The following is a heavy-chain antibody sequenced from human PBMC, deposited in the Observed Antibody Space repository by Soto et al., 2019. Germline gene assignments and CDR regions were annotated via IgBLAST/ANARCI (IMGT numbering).Heavy chain of an antibody. D-gene: IGHD3-22*01. J-gene: IGHJ4*02. Sequence: SETLSLTCTVSGGSITSSKHYWSWIRQHPGKGLEWIGCSYHSGCTYSNPSLKNRVTMSVDTSKNQFSLKLSSVTAADTAVYYCARQNPYYYDSRSAPSLEEFDYWGQGTLVTVSS. V-gene: IGHV4-39*01. CDR3: ARQNPYYYDSRSAPSLEEFDY. CDR1: GGSITSSKHY. CDR2: SYHSGCT.